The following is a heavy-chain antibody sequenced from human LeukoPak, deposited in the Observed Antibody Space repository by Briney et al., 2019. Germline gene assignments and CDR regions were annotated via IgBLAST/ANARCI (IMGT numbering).Heavy chain of an antibody. V-gene: IGHV3-48*01. Sequence: GGSLRLSCAASGFTFSSYSMNWVRQAPGKGLEWISYIISTANAIYYADSVKGRFTISRDNAKNSVSLQMNSLRAEDTAVYYCARDSEWSFDYWGQGTLVTVSS. CDR1: GFTFSSYS. J-gene: IGHJ4*02. CDR2: IISTANAI. CDR3: ARDSEWSFDY. D-gene: IGHD3-3*01.